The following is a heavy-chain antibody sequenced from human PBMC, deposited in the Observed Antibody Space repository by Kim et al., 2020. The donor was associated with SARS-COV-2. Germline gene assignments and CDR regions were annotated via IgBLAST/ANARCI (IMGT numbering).Heavy chain of an antibody. D-gene: IGHD3-3*01. CDR3: AREASLFWNWFDP. J-gene: IGHJ5*02. Sequence: ASVKVSCKASGYTFTGYYMHWVRQAPGQGLEWMGWINPNSGGTNYAQKFQGRVTMTRDTSISTAYMELSRLRSDDTAVYYCAREASLFWNWFDPWGQGTLVTVSS. CDR1: GYTFTGYY. CDR2: INPNSGGT. V-gene: IGHV1-2*02.